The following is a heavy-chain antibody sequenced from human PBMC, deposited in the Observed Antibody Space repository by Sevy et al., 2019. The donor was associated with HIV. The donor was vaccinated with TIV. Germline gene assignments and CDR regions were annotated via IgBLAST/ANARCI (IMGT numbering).Heavy chain of an antibody. CDR3: AKLSSFLVGGTYFDY. J-gene: IGHJ4*02. CDR1: GFTFNTYA. V-gene: IGHV3-23*01. Sequence: GGSLRLSCAASGFTFNTYAMSWVRQAPGKGLKWVSAVSGSGDRTYYADSVKGRFTISRDNSKITVHLQMNSLRAEDTAVYYCAKLSSFLVGGTYFDYWGQGTLVTVSS. D-gene: IGHD1-26*01. CDR2: VSGSGDRT.